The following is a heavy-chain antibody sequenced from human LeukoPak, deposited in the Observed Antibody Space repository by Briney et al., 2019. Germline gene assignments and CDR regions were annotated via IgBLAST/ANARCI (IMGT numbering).Heavy chain of an antibody. J-gene: IGHJ6*02. CDR1: GFTFSSYG. CDR2: ISYDGSNK. D-gene: IGHD1-26*01. CDR3: AKDHSAYYYGMDV. V-gene: IGHV3-30*18. Sequence: PGRSLRLSCAASGFTFSSYGMHWVRQAPGKGPEWVAVISYDGSNKYYADSVKGRFTISRDNPKNTLYLQMNSLRAEDTAVYYCAKDHSAYYYGMDVWGQGTTVTVSS.